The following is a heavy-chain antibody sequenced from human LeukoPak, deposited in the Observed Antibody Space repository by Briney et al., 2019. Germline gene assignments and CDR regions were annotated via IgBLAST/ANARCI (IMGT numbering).Heavy chain of an antibody. V-gene: IGHV4-4*07. CDR2: IYTSGST. D-gene: IGHD2-2*01. Sequence: PSETLSLTCTVSGGSISSYYWRWIRPPAGKGLEWIGRIYTSGSTNYNPSLKSRVTMSVDTSKNQFSLKLSSVTAADTAVYYCAIQCSSTNCYHGYYFDYWGQGTLVTVSS. CDR3: AIQCSSTNCYHGYYFDY. J-gene: IGHJ4*02. CDR1: GGSISSYY.